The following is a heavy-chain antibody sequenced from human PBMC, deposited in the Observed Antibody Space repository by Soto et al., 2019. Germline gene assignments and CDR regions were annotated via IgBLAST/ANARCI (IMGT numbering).Heavy chain of an antibody. D-gene: IGHD3-16*02. CDR1: GYTFTSYY. CDR2: INPSGGIT. CDR3: ARAVITFGGVIQYYFDY. Sequence: QVQLVQSGAEVKKPGASVKVSCKASGYTFTSYYMHWVRQAPGQGLEWMGIINPSGGITSYAQKFQGRVTMTRDTSTSTVYMELSSLRSEDTAVYYCARAVITFGGVIQYYFDYWGQGTLVTVSS. J-gene: IGHJ4*02. V-gene: IGHV1-46*01.